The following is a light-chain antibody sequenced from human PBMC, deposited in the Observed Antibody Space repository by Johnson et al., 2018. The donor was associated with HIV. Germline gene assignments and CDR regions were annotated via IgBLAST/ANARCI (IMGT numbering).Light chain of an antibody. Sequence: QSVLTQPPSVSAAPGQKVTIYCSGSSSNIGNNYVSWYQQLPGTAPKLLIYDNNKRPSGIPDRFSGSKSGTSATLGITGLQTGDEADYYCGTWDDGLNGYVFGTGTKVTVL. V-gene: IGLV1-51*01. CDR2: DNN. J-gene: IGLJ1*01. CDR3: GTWDDGLNGYV. CDR1: SSNIGNNY.